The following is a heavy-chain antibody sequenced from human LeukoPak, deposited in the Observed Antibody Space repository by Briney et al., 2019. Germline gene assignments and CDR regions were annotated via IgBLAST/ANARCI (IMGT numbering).Heavy chain of an antibody. CDR3: ARGGDFWSGYSRGYYMDV. D-gene: IGHD3-3*01. J-gene: IGHJ6*03. Sequence: PGGSLRLSCAASGFTFSSYGVHWVRQAPGKGLEWVAFIRYDGSNKYYADSVKGRFTISRDNSKNTLYLQMNSLRAEDTAVYYCARGGDFWSGYSRGYYMDVWGKGTTVTVSS. CDR2: IRYDGSNK. CDR1: GFTFSSYG. V-gene: IGHV3-30*02.